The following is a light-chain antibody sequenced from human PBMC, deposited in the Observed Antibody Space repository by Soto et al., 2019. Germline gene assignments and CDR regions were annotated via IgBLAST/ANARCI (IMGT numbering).Light chain of an antibody. Sequence: DIQMTQSPSSLSASVGDRVTIACQASEDISSYLNWYQRKPGKATKLLIYDASKLETGVPPRFSGSGSGTYFTFTISSLQPEDIATYYCQQYDNLPRLTCGGGTKVEIK. CDR1: EDISSY. CDR2: DAS. CDR3: QQYDNLPRLT. V-gene: IGKV1-33*01. J-gene: IGKJ4*01.